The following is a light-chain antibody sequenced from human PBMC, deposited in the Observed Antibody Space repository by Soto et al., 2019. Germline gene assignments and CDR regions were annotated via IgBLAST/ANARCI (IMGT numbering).Light chain of an antibody. CDR2: ANT. V-gene: IGLV1-40*01. CDR3: QSYDSSLTV. J-gene: IGLJ1*01. Sequence: HWYQQFPGRAPKLLIYANTNRPSGVPDRFSGSKSVTSASLAIAGLLAEDEADYYCQSYDSSLTVFGTGTKVTV.